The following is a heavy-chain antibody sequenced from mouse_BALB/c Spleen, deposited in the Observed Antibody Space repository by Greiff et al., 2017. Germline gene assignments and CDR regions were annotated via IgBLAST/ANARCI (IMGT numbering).Heavy chain of an antibody. CDR3: AGYYYGSKSYAIDF. Sequence: EVKLVESGGGLVQPGGSRKLSCAASGFTFSSFGMHWVRQAPEKGLEWVAYISSGSSTIYYADTVKGRFTISRDNPKNTLFLQMTSLRSEDTAMYYCAGYYYGSKSYAIDFWGQGTTVTVSS. CDR1: GFTFSSFG. J-gene: IGHJ4*01. CDR2: ISSGSSTI. D-gene: IGHD1-1*01. V-gene: IGHV5-17*02.